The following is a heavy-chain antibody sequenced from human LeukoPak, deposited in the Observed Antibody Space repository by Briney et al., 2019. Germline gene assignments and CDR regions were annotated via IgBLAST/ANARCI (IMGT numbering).Heavy chain of an antibody. CDR1: GFSFSSYW. CDR2: INSDGSST. J-gene: IGHJ3*02. CDR3: ARDSYYYGSSGYYSDAFDI. V-gene: IGHV3-74*01. Sequence: GGSLRLSCAASGFSFSSYWMHWVRQVPGKGLVWVSRINSDGSSTSYADSVKGRFTISRDNAKNTLYLQMNSLRAEDTAVYYCARDSYYYGSSGYYSDAFDIWGQGTMVTVSS. D-gene: IGHD3-22*01.